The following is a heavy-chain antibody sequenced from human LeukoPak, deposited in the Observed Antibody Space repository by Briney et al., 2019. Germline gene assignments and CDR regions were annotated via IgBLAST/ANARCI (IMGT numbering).Heavy chain of an antibody. J-gene: IGHJ4*02. CDR1: GFTFSSYS. D-gene: IGHD3-22*01. CDR2: ISSSSSYI. V-gene: IGHV3-21*01. CDR3: ATNRYYYDSSGLPHDY. Sequence: GGSLRLSCAASGFTFSSYSMNWVRQAPGKGLEWVSSISSSSSYIYYADSVKGRFTISRDNAKNSLYLQMNSLRAEDTAVYYRATNRYYYDSSGLPHDYWGQGTLVTVSS.